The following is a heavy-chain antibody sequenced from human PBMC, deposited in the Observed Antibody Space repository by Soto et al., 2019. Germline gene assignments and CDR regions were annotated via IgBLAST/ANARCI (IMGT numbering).Heavy chain of an antibody. D-gene: IGHD3-9*01. CDR3: ARASDILTTGAWFDP. V-gene: IGHV4-31*03. CDR2: IYYSGST. CDR1: GGSISSGGYY. Sequence: QVQLQESGPGLVKPSQTLSLTCTVSGGSISSGGYYWSWIRQHPGKGLEWIGYIYYSGSTYYNPSLKSGVTLSVDSSKNQFSLKLSSVTAADTAVYYCARASDILTTGAWFDPWGQGTLVTVSS. J-gene: IGHJ5*02.